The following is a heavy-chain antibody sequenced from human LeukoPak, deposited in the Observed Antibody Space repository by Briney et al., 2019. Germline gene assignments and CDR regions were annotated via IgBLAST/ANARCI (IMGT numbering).Heavy chain of an antibody. Sequence: GGSLRLSRAASGFTFSTYWMNWVRQAPGKGLEWVANIKQDGNEKYYVDSVKGRFTISRDNAKNSVYLQMNSLRAEDTAVYYCAREARLQLWLSNGKEGLDYWGQGTLVTVSS. V-gene: IGHV3-7*01. CDR1: GFTFSTYW. J-gene: IGHJ4*02. CDR3: AREARLQLWLSNGKEGLDY. CDR2: IKQDGNEK. D-gene: IGHD5-18*01.